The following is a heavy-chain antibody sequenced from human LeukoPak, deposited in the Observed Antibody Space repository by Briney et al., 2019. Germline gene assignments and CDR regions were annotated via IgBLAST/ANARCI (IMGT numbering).Heavy chain of an antibody. Sequence: GGSLRLSCAASGFTFSSYAMSWVSQAPGKGLEWVSAISSSDANTYYADSVKGRFTISRDNSKNTLYLQMNSLRAEDTALYYCAIREPIGYWGQGTLVTVSS. J-gene: IGHJ4*02. V-gene: IGHV3-23*01. D-gene: IGHD1-14*01. CDR1: GFTFSSYA. CDR2: ISSSDANT. CDR3: AIREPIGY.